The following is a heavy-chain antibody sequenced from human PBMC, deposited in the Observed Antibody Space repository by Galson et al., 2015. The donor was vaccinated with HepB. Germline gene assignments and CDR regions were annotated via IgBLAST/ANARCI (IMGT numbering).Heavy chain of an antibody. D-gene: IGHD6-13*01. CDR2: ISGSGGVT. Sequence: SLRLSCAASGFTFSSYAMSWVRQAPGKGLEWVSAISGSGGVTYHADSVKGRFTISRDNSKNTLFLQLNSLRAEDTAVYYCAKDEQLVPGHFDSWGQGTLGTVSS. J-gene: IGHJ4*02. CDR1: GFTFSSYA. CDR3: AKDEQLVPGHFDS. V-gene: IGHV3-23*01.